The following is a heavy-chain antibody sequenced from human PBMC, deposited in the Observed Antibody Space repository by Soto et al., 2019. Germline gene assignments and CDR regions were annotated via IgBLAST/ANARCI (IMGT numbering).Heavy chain of an antibody. Sequence: EVQLLESGGGLVQPGGSLRLSCAASGFTFSSYDMSWVRQAPGKGLEWVSAISGSGGSAYYADSVKGRFTISRDNSKNTLYVQMNSLRSEDTAIYYCEKEDNAWTNGYLDIWGQGTVVTVSS. V-gene: IGHV3-23*01. CDR2: ISGSGGSA. CDR3: EKEDNAWTNGYLDI. J-gene: IGHJ3*02. CDR1: GFTFSSYD. D-gene: IGHD2-8*01.